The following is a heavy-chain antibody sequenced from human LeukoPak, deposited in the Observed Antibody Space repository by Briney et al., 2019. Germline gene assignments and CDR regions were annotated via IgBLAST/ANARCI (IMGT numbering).Heavy chain of an antibody. Sequence: GASVKVSCKASGYIFTDNFIHWVRQAPGQGLEWMGWITPRRGGTNYAQKFQGRVTMTRDMSTSTVYVELSSLRSEDTAVYYCARGQLRGPFDYWGQGTLVTVSS. D-gene: IGHD5-18*01. CDR2: ITPRRGGT. V-gene: IGHV1-46*01. CDR1: GYIFTDNF. CDR3: ARGQLRGPFDY. J-gene: IGHJ4*02.